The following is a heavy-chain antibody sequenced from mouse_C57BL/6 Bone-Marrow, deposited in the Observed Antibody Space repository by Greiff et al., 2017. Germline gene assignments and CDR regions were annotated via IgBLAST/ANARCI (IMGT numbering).Heavy chain of an antibody. CDR2: IFPGSGST. V-gene: IGHV1-75*01. J-gene: IGHJ2*01. D-gene: IGHD2-12*01. Sequence: QVQLQQSGPELVKPGASVKISCKASGYTFTDYYINWVKQRPGQGLEWIGWIFPGSGSTYFYEKFKGKATLTVDKSSCTAYMLPSSLTSEGSAVFFYARRGYSDYYFDYWGQGTTLTVSS. CDR3: ARRGYSDYYFDY. CDR1: GYTFTDYY.